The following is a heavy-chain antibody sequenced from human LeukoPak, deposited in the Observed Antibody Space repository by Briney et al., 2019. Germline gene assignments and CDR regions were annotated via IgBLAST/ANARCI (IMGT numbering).Heavy chain of an antibody. Sequence: SVKVSCKASGGTFSSYAISWVRQAPGQGLEWMGGIIPIFGTANYAQKFQGRVTMTEDTSTDTAYMELSSLRSEDTAVYYCATSLQLREIDWYFDLWGRGTLVTVSS. CDR2: IIPIFGTA. J-gene: IGHJ2*01. CDR3: ATSLQLREIDWYFDL. CDR1: GGTFSSYA. D-gene: IGHD2-2*01. V-gene: IGHV1-69*06.